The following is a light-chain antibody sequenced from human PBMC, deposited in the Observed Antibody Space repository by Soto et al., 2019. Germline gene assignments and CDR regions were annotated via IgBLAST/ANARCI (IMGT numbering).Light chain of an antibody. CDR3: QQSYSTPPIT. CDR1: QSISNY. V-gene: IGKV1-39*01. CDR2: AAS. Sequence: DIQMTQSPSSLSASVGDRVTITSRASQSISNYLNWYQQKPGKASKLLIYAASSLQSGVPSRFSGSGSGTDFTLTISSLQPEDFATYYCQQSYSTPPITFGQGTRLEN. J-gene: IGKJ5*01.